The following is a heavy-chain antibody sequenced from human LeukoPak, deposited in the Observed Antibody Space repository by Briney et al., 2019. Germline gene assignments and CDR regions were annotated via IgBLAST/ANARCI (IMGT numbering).Heavy chain of an antibody. J-gene: IGHJ5*02. CDR1: GFTFSSYG. CDR2: IWYDGSNK. CDR3: AKGEQGWPWGNWFDP. D-gene: IGHD6-19*01. V-gene: IGHV3-33*06. Sequence: GGSLRLSCAASGFTFSSYGMHWVRQAPGKGLEWVAVIWYDGSNKYYADSVKGRFTISRDNSKNTLYLQMNSLRAEDTAVYYCAKGEQGWPWGNWFDPWGQGTLVTVSS.